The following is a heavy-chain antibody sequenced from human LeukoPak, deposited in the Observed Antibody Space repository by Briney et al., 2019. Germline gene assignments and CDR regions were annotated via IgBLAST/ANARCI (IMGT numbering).Heavy chain of an antibody. CDR2: IAAYSGDT. CDR3: ARVGVWDQKGAFDI. J-gene: IGHJ3*02. CDR1: GYTFSNYG. Sequence: ASVKVSCKASGYTFSNYGLNWVRQAPGQGLEWVGRIAAYSGDTNYAEKFQGRVTLSTDTSTSTAYMELRSLRSDDTAVYYCARVGVWDQKGAFDIWGQGTMVTVSS. V-gene: IGHV1-18*01. D-gene: IGHD3-16*01.